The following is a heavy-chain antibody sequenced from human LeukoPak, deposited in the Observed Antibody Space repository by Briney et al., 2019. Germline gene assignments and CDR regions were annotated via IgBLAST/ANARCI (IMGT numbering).Heavy chain of an antibody. CDR1: GGSFSGYY. CDR3: AKSYDSSGYYYNWFDP. V-gene: IGHV4-34*01. J-gene: IGHJ5*02. CDR2: INHSGST. D-gene: IGHD3-22*01. Sequence: PSETLSLTCAVSGGSFSGYYWSWIRQPPGKGLEWIGEINHSGSTNYNPSLKSRVTISVDTSKNQFSLKLSSVTAADTAVYYCAKSYDSSGYYYNWFDPWGQGTLVTVSS.